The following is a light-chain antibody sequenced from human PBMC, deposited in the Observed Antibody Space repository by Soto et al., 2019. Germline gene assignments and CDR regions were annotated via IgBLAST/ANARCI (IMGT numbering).Light chain of an antibody. Sequence: DFVMTQSPLSLPVTPGEPASISCRSSQSLLRGNGYNYLDWYLQKPGQSPQLLIYLGSNRASGVTARFSSSGSGTNFTLRISRVEADDVGVYYCMQALQPPRTFGQGTKVEIK. V-gene: IGKV2-28*01. CDR1: QSLLRGNGYNY. CDR2: LGS. CDR3: MQALQPPRT. J-gene: IGKJ1*01.